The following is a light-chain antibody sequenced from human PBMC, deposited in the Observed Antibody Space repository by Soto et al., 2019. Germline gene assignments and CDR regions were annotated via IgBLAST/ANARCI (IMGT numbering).Light chain of an antibody. CDR2: LNSDGSH. J-gene: IGLJ1*01. CDR3: QTWGTGMGV. Sequence: QLVLTQSPSASASLGASVKLTCTLSSGHSSYAIAWHQQQPEKGPRYLMKLNSDGSHSKGDGIPDRFSGSSSGAERYLIISSLQSEDEADYYCQTWGTGMGVFGTGTKLTVL. V-gene: IGLV4-69*01. CDR1: SGHSSYA.